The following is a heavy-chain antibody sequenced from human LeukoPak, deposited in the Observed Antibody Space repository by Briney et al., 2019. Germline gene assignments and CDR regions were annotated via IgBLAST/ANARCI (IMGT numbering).Heavy chain of an antibody. CDR3: AREIYSGGYSYGYLGY. CDR1: GFTFSSYS. CDR2: ISSSSSYI. Sequence: GGSLRLSCAASGFTFSSYSMNWVRQAPGKGLEWVSSISSSSSYIYYADSVKGRFTISRDNAKNSLYLQMNSLRAEDTAVYYCAREIYSGGYSYGYLGYWGQGTLVTVSS. D-gene: IGHD5-18*01. J-gene: IGHJ4*02. V-gene: IGHV3-21*04.